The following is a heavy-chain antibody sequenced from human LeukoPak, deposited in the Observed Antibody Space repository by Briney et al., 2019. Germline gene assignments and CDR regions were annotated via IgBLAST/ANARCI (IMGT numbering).Heavy chain of an antibody. Sequence: SETLSLTCAVFGGSISCGGYSWSWIRQPPGKGLEWIGYIYHSGSTYYNPSLKSRVTISVDRSKNQFSLKLSSVTAADTAVYYCATLGDYEGGYYFDYWGQGTLVTVSS. D-gene: IGHD4-17*01. V-gene: IGHV4-30-2*01. J-gene: IGHJ4*02. CDR1: GGSISCGGYS. CDR2: IYHSGST. CDR3: ATLGDYEGGYYFDY.